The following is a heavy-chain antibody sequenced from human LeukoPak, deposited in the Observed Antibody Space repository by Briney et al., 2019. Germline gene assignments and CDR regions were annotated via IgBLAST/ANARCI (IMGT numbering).Heavy chain of an antibody. D-gene: IGHD2-15*01. CDR1: GFTFSSYS. CDR3: AKELTVAATNYYGMDV. J-gene: IGHJ6*02. Sequence: GGSLRLSCAASGFTFSSYSMNWVRQVPGKGLEWVSYISSSSSTIYYADSVKGRFTISRDNAKNSLYLQMNSLRAEDTAVYYCAKELTVAATNYYGMDVWGQGTTVTVSS. CDR2: ISSSSSTI. V-gene: IGHV3-48*04.